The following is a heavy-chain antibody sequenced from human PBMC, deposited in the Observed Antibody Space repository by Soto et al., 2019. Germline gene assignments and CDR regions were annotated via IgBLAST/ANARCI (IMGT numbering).Heavy chain of an antibody. D-gene: IGHD6-19*01. CDR3: TRGRYLHKYSSGFDY. CDR2: ISYDGSNK. CDR1: GFTFSSYA. J-gene: IGHJ4*02. Sequence: QVQLVESGGGVVQPGRSLRLSCAASGFTFSSYAMHWVRQAPGKGLEWVAVISYDGSNKYYADSVKGRFTISRDNSKNTLYLQMNSLRAEDTAVYYCTRGRYLHKYSSGFDYWGQGTLVTVSS. V-gene: IGHV3-30-3*01.